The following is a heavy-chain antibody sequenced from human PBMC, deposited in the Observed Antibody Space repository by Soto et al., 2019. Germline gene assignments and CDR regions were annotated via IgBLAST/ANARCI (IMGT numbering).Heavy chain of an antibody. CDR1: GGSISGFY. CDR3: ARDRYGLDV. J-gene: IGHJ6*02. CDR2: IYYSGST. Sequence: SETLSLTCTVSGGSISGFYWSWIRQPPEKGLEWIGYIYYSGSTNYNPSLESRVTISVDTSKNQFSLKLTSLSAADTAVYFCARDRYGLDVWGQGTTVS. V-gene: IGHV4-59*12.